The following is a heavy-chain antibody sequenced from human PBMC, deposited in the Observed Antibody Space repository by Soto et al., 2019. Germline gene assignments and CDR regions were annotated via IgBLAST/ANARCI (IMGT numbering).Heavy chain of an antibody. D-gene: IGHD1-26*01. CDR1: GFTFSSYG. V-gene: IGHV3-30*18. Sequence: VGSLRLSCAASGFTFSSYGMHWVRQAPGKGLEWVAVISYDGSNKYYADSVKGRFTISRDNSKNTLYLQMNSLRAEDTAVYYCANAPAKEWAPLFDYWGQGTLVTVSS. CDR3: ANAPAKEWAPLFDY. CDR2: ISYDGSNK. J-gene: IGHJ4*02.